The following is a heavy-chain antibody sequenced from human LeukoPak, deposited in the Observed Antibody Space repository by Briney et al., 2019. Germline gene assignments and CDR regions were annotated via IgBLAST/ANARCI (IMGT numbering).Heavy chain of an antibody. D-gene: IGHD3-22*01. Sequence: SETLSLTCTVSGGSISSDYWSWLRQAPGKGLEDIGYIYYTGSTNYNPSLKSRVTISLDTSKNQFSLNLRSVTAADTAVYSCARCGRDYYDSSGYSYWGQGTLVTVSS. J-gene: IGHJ4*02. CDR3: ARCGRDYYDSSGYSY. CDR1: GGSISSDY. CDR2: IYYTGST. V-gene: IGHV4-59*01.